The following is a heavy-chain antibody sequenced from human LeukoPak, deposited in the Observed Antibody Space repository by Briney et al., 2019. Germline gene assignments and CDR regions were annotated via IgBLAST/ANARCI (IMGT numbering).Heavy chain of an antibody. CDR3: ARQATAGLDY. CDR1: GFTVDDTY. J-gene: IGHJ4*02. Sequence: GGPLRLSCAASGFTVDDTYMSWVRQTPGKGLEWVSVVYSGGKTFYADSVKGRFTISRDNSKSTVYLQMNTLRADDTAVYYCARQATAGLDYWGQGTLVTVSS. D-gene: IGHD6-13*01. CDR2: VYSGGKT. V-gene: IGHV3-66*02.